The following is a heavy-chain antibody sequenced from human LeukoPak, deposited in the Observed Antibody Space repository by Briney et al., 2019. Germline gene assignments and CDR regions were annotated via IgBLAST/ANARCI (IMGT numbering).Heavy chain of an antibody. Sequence: GASVKVSCKASGYTFTGYYMHWVRQAPGQGLEWMGWINPNSGGTNYAQKFQGRVTMTRDTSISTAYMELSRLRSDDTAVCYCASRYSSSSLEGAEYFQHWGQGTLVTVSS. CDR1: GYTFTGYY. V-gene: IGHV1-2*02. J-gene: IGHJ1*01. D-gene: IGHD6-6*01. CDR3: ASRYSSSSLEGAEYFQH. CDR2: INPNSGGT.